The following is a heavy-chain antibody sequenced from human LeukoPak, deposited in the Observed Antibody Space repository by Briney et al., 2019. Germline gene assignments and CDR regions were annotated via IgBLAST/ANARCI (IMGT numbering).Heavy chain of an antibody. CDR1: GGSISRYY. Sequence: PSETLSLTCTVSGGSISRYYWSWIRQPPGKGLEWIGYIYYSGSTNCNPSLKSRVAISVDTSKNQFSLKVTSVTAADTAIYYCARHDSSGYKYWGQGTLVTVSS. J-gene: IGHJ4*02. D-gene: IGHD3-22*01. V-gene: IGHV4-59*08. CDR2: IYYSGST. CDR3: ARHDSSGYKY.